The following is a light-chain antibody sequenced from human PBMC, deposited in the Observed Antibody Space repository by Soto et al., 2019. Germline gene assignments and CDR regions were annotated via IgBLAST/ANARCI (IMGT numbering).Light chain of an antibody. CDR2: GAS. J-gene: IGKJ1*01. CDR1: HSASSS. CDR3: HQYGSSPPWT. V-gene: IGKV3-20*01. Sequence: IVLTQSPGTLSFSPLKIATLSCMSSHSASSSLSWYQQKPGQAPRLLIYGASSRATGLPDRFSGGGSGTDFTLTISRLEPEDFAVYYCHQYGSSPPWTFGQGTKVDIK.